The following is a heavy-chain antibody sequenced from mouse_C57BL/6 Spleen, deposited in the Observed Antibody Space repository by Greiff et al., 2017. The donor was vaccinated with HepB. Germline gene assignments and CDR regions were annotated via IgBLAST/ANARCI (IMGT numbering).Heavy chain of an antibody. D-gene: IGHD2-3*01. CDR3: ARDGYPYYAMDY. J-gene: IGHJ4*01. Sequence: EVQLVESGGGLVKPGGSPKLSCAASGFTFSDYGMHWVRQAPEKGLEWVAYISSGSSTIYYADTVKGRFTISRDNAKNTLFLQMTSLRSEDTAMYYCARDGYPYYAMDYWGQGTSVTVSS. CDR2: ISSGSSTI. CDR1: GFTFSDYG. V-gene: IGHV5-17*01.